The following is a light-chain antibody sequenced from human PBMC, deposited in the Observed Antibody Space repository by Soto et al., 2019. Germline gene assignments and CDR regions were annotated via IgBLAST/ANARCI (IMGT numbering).Light chain of an antibody. V-gene: IGLV2-23*02. Sequence: QSALTQPASVSGSPGQSITISCIGIISDVGNYNLVSWYQQHPGKVPKLILFEVNKRPSGVSGRFSGSKSGNTASLTISGLQAEDEADYYCCSFTSSNTHVFGTGTKLTVL. CDR2: EVN. CDR1: ISDVGNYNL. J-gene: IGLJ1*01. CDR3: CSFTSSNTHV.